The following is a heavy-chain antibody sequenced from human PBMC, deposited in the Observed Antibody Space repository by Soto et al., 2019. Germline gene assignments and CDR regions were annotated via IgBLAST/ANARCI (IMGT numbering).Heavy chain of an antibody. J-gene: IGHJ4*02. CDR3: ARESEDLTSNFDY. Sequence: PGGALRLSCAASGFTFTRYTMNWGRQGPGKGLEWVSSISSTTNYIYYAGSMKGRFTVSRDNAKNSVYLEMNSLSAEDTAVYYCARESEDLTSNFDYWGQGTLVTVSS. CDR2: ISSTTNYI. CDR1: GFTFTRYT. V-gene: IGHV3-21*01.